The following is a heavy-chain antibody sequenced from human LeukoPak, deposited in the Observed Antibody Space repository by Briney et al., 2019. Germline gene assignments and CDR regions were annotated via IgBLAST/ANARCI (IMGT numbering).Heavy chain of an antibody. D-gene: IGHD6-19*01. CDR1: GGSISSSNW. CDR2: IYHSGST. CDR3: ARDWSTSGWYIDSLYWYFDL. J-gene: IGHJ2*01. V-gene: IGHV4-4*02. Sequence: SGTLSLTCAVSGGSISSSNWWSWVRPPPGKGLEWIGEIYHSGSTNYNPSLKSRVTISVDKSKNQFSLKLSSVTAADTAVYYCARDWSTSGWYIDSLYWYFDLWGRGTLVTVSS.